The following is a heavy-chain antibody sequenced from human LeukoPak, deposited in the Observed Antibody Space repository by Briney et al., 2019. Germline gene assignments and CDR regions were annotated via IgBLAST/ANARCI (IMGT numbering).Heavy chain of an antibody. Sequence: GASVKVSCKASGYTFTSYGISWVRQAPGQGLEWMGWIRAYNGNTNYAQKLQGRVTMTTDTSTSTAYMELRSLRSDDTAVYYCAREYYYDSSGYLNWFDPWGQGTLVTVSS. CDR1: GYTFTSYG. CDR2: IRAYNGNT. V-gene: IGHV1-18*01. D-gene: IGHD3-22*01. CDR3: AREYYYDSSGYLNWFDP. J-gene: IGHJ5*02.